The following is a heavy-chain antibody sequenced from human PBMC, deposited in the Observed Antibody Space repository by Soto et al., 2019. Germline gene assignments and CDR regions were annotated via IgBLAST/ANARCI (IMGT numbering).Heavy chain of an antibody. J-gene: IGHJ5*02. CDR1: GYTFTSYG. Sequence: ASVKVSCKASGYTFTSYGISWVRQAPGQGLEWMGWISAYNGNTNYAQKLQGRVTMTTDTSTSTAYMELRSLSSDDTAVYYCARDRALPYGDYRNWFDPWGQGTLVTVSS. D-gene: IGHD4-17*01. CDR3: ARDRALPYGDYRNWFDP. V-gene: IGHV1-18*01. CDR2: ISAYNGNT.